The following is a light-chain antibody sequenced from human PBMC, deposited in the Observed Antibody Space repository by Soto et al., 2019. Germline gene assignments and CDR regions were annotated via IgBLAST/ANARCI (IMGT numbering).Light chain of an antibody. CDR1: HGISNY. J-gene: IGKJ1*01. V-gene: IGKV1-27*01. Sequence: DIPMPQAPSSLSASVGDRVTNTYRGSHGISNYVAWYQQKPGKVPQLLIYAASTLQSGVPSRFSGSGSGTDFTLTISSLQPEDVASYYCQKYTSALWTFGQGTKVDIK. CDR3: QKYTSALWT. CDR2: AAS.